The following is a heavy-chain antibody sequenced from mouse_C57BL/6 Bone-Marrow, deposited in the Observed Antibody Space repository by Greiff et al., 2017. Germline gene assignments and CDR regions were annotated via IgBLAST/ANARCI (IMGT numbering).Heavy chain of an antibody. CDR1: GFTFSSYG. Sequence: EVQVVESGGDLVKPGGSLKLSCAASGFTFSSYGMSWVRQTPDKRLEWVATISSGGSYTYYPDIVKGRFTISRDNAKNTLYLQISSLKSEDTAMYYCARPGRGFDYWGQGTTLTVSS. CDR2: ISSGGSYT. CDR3: ARPGRGFDY. V-gene: IGHV5-6*01. D-gene: IGHD3-3*01. J-gene: IGHJ2*01.